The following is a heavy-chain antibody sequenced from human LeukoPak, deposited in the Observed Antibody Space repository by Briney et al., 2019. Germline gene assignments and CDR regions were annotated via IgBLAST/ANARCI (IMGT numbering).Heavy chain of an antibody. CDR3: ARDTEYSSGWSEDY. V-gene: IGHV1-18*04. CDR2: ISAYNGNT. J-gene: IGHJ4*02. Sequence: VASVKVSCKASGYTFTGYYMHWVRQAPGQGLEWMGWISAYNGNTNYAQKLQGRVTMTTDTSTSTAYMELRSLRSDDTAVYYCARDTEYSSGWSEDYWGQGTLVTVSS. CDR1: GYTFTGYY. D-gene: IGHD6-19*01.